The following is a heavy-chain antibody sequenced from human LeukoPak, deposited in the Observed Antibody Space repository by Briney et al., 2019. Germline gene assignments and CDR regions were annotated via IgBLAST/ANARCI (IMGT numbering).Heavy chain of an antibody. J-gene: IGHJ4*02. CDR1: GYTFTSYG. CDR3: ARDMYYDILTGYRF. CDR2: ISAYNGNT. D-gene: IGHD3-9*01. Sequence: ASVKVSCKASGYTFTSYGISWVRQAPGQGLEWMGWISAYNGNTNYAQKLQGRVTMTTDTSTSTAYMELRSLRSDDTAVYYCARDMYYDILTGYRFRGQGTLVTVSS. V-gene: IGHV1-18*01.